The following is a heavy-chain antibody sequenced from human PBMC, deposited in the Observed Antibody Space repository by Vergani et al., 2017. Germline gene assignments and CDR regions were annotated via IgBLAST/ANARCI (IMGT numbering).Heavy chain of an antibody. D-gene: IGHD3-9*01. CDR3: ARDPDYDILTGYISRGAFDI. CDR1: GYNFTSFD. J-gene: IGHJ3*02. V-gene: IGHV1-8*01. CDR2: MNPKSGNT. Sequence: QEQLVQSGAEVRKPGASVKVSCKASGYNFTSFDINWVRLATGQGLEWMGWMNPKSGNTAYAAKFQGRITMTRDSSTDTAYMEMKSLRSDDTAVYYCARDPDYDILTGYISRGAFDIWGQGTMVTVSS.